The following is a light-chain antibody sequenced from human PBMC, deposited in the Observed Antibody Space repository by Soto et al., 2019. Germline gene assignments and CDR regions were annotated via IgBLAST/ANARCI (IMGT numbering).Light chain of an antibody. CDR3: QQRSTWPFT. Sequence: EIVLTQSPATLSLSPGERATLSCRASQSISSYLAWYQQKPDQAPRLLIYDASNRATGIPARFSGSGSGTDFTLTISSLEPEDFAVYYCQQRSTWPFTFGTGTKVDIK. CDR1: QSISSY. CDR2: DAS. J-gene: IGKJ3*01. V-gene: IGKV3-11*01.